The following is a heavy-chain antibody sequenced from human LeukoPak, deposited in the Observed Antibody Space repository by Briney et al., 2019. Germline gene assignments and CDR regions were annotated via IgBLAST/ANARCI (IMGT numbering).Heavy chain of an antibody. CDR1: GFTVSSNY. D-gene: IGHD4-17*01. V-gene: IGHV3-23*01. Sequence: PGGSLRLSCAASGFTVSSNYMTWVRQAPGKGLEWVSSISGSGGTTYYADSVKGRFTISRDNSKNTLSLQMNSLRAEDTAVYYCAKNRYGDYASDYWGQGTLVTVSS. CDR3: AKNRYGDYASDY. J-gene: IGHJ4*02. CDR2: ISGSGGTT.